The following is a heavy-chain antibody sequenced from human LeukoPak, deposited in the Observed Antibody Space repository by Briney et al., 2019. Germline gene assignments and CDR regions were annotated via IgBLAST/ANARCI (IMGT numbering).Heavy chain of an antibody. Sequence: ASVKVSCKASGYTFTSYDINWVRQATGQGLEWMGWMNPNSGNTGYAQKFQGRVTMTRNTSISTAYMELSSLRSEDTAVYYCARYMEYYDFWRGDDAFDIWGQGTMVTVSS. CDR1: GYTFTSYD. V-gene: IGHV1-8*01. CDR3: ARYMEYYDFWRGDDAFDI. J-gene: IGHJ3*02. D-gene: IGHD3-3*01. CDR2: MNPNSGNT.